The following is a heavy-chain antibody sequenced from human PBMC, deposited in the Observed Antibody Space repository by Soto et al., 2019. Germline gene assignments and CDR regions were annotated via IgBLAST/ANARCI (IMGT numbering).Heavy chain of an antibody. CDR3: AKESSSWSFDY. V-gene: IGHV3-33*06. CDR2: IWYDGSNK. Sequence: QVQLVESGGGVVQPGRSLRLSCAASGFTFSSYGMHWVRQAPGKGLEWVAVIWYDGSNKYYADSVKGRFTISRDNSKNTLYLKMNSLRAEDTAVYYCAKESSSWSFDYWGQGTLVTVSS. J-gene: IGHJ4*02. D-gene: IGHD6-13*01. CDR1: GFTFSSYG.